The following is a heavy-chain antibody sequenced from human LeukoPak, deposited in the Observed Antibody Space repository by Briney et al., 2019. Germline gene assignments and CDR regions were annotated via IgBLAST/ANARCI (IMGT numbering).Heavy chain of an antibody. CDR1: GYTFTDYY. Sequence: ASVKVSCKASGYTFTDYYMHWVRQPPGQGLEWMGWINPKRGVTTYAQKFQGRVTITRDTSITTAYMELTRLRSDDTTIHYCARERNYGDYGNAFDVWGQGTKVTVSS. V-gene: IGHV1-2*02. CDR2: INPKRGVT. CDR3: ARERNYGDYGNAFDV. J-gene: IGHJ3*01. D-gene: IGHD4-17*01.